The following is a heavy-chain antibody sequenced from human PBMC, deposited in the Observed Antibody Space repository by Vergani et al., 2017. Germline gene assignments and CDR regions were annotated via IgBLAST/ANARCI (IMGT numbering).Heavy chain of an antibody. D-gene: IGHD3-22*01. CDR1: GFTFSSYW. CDR2: IKQDGSEK. CDR3: ASGITMIERDAFDI. J-gene: IGHJ3*02. Sequence: EVQLVESGGGLVQPGGSLRLSCAASGFTFSSYWMSWVRQAPGKGLEWVANIKQDGSEKYYVDSVKGRFTISRDNAKNSLYLQMNSLRAEDTAVDYCASGITMIERDAFDIWGQGTMVTVSS. V-gene: IGHV3-7*03.